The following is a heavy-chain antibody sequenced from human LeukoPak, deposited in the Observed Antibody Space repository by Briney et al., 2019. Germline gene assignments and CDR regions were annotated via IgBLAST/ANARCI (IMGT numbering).Heavy chain of an antibody. CDR1: GGSISSSSYY. CDR2: TYYSGSI. J-gene: IGHJ4*02. CDR3: ARHVRRDGYNHFDY. D-gene: IGHD5-24*01. V-gene: IGHV4-39*01. Sequence: SETRSLTCTVAGGSISSSSYYWGWIRQPPGKGLEGFGRTYYSGSIYYNPSLKSRVTISVDTSKNQFSLKLSSVTAADTAVYYCARHVRRDGYNHFDYWGQGTLVTVSS.